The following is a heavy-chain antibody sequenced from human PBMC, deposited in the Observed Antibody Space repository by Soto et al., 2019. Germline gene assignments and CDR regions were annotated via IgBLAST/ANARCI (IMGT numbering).Heavy chain of an antibody. Sequence: GASVKVSCKASGYTFTSYGISWVRQAPGQGLEWMGGIIAINGTTNYAQKFQGRVTITTDKSTSTVYMELSSLRSEDTAVYYCARGYCSGGSCYEYFDYWGQGTLVTVSS. CDR3: ARGYCSGGSCYEYFDY. V-gene: IGHV1-18*01. J-gene: IGHJ4*02. D-gene: IGHD2-15*01. CDR2: IIAINGTT. CDR1: GYTFTSYG.